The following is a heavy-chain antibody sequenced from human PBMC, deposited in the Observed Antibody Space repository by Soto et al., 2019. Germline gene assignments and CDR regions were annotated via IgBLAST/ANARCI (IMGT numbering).Heavy chain of an antibody. D-gene: IGHD2-8*01. CDR3: TTDRGHMYDFDY. CDR1: GFTFDNAW. V-gene: IGHV3-15*01. CDR2: IKSKTDGGTA. Sequence: EVQLVESGGGLVKPGGSLRLSCAASGFTFDNAWMSWVRQAPGKGLEWVGLIKSKTDGGTADYAAPVKGRFTISRDDSKNTLFLQMNSLKTEATAVYYCTTDRGHMYDFDYWGQGTLVPVSS. J-gene: IGHJ4*02.